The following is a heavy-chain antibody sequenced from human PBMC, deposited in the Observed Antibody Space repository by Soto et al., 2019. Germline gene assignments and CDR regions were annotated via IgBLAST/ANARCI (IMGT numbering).Heavy chain of an antibody. CDR3: ARKSSSWYLEDAFDI. CDR2: MNPNSGNT. Sequence: QVQLVQSGAEVKKPGASVKVSCKASGYTFTSYDINWVRLATGQGIEWMGWMNPNSGNTVYAQKFQGRATMTRNTTISTVYMELSSLRSEDTAAYYCARKSSSWYLEDAFDIWGQGTMVIFSS. CDR1: GYTFTSYD. V-gene: IGHV1-8*02. D-gene: IGHD6-13*01. J-gene: IGHJ3*02.